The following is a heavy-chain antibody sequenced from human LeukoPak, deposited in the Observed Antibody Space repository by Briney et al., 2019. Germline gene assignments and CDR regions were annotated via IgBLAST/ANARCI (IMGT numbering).Heavy chain of an antibody. D-gene: IGHD5-12*01. CDR2: ISYDGSNK. J-gene: IGHJ6*03. CDR1: GLTFSNYA. Sequence: GRSLRLSRAASGLTFSNYAMHWVREAPGKGLEWVAVISYDGSNKFYADSVKGRFTISRDNSKNTLHLQMNSLRAEDTAVYYCARSLATSYYYMDVWGKGTTVTVSS. V-gene: IGHV3-30*04. CDR3: ARSLATSYYYMDV.